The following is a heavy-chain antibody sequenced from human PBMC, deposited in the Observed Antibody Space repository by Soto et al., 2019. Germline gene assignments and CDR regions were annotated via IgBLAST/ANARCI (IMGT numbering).Heavy chain of an antibody. CDR1: GFTFSGHW. Sequence: EVQLVESGGDLVQPGGSLRLSCAASGFTFSGHWMHWVRQVPGKGLEWVSRINTDGGSSAYADSLKGRFTISRDNAKKTLYLQMNGLRAEDTAVYYCAREAGYCSRTSCYRRAFDTWGQGTTVTVSS. V-gene: IGHV3-74*03. CDR2: INTDGGSS. CDR3: AREAGYCSRTSCYRRAFDT. J-gene: IGHJ3*02. D-gene: IGHD2-2*01.